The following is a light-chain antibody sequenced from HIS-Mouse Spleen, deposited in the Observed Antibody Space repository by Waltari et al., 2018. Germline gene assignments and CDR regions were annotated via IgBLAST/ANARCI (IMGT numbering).Light chain of an antibody. CDR1: QGISSY. CDR2: AAS. CDR3: QQYYSYLPIT. Sequence: AIRMTQSPSSFSASTGDRVTITCRASQGISSYLAWYQQKPGKAPKLLIYAASTLQSGVPSRFSGSGSGTDFTLTISCLQSEDFATYYCQQYYSYLPITFDQGTRLEIK. J-gene: IGKJ5*01. V-gene: IGKV1-8*01.